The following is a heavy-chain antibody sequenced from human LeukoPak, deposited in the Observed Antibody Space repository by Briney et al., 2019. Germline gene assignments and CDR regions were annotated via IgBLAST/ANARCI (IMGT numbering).Heavy chain of an antibody. CDR3: ARESNGGYGFDY. Sequence: ASVKVSCKSSGYMFTSHGIHWLRQAPGQGLEWMGWISAQNGNTNYMQQFLGRVTMTRDTSASTAYMELRSLKSDDTAVYYCARESNGGYGFDYWGQGTPVTVAS. D-gene: IGHD5-12*01. CDR1: GYMFTSHG. V-gene: IGHV1-18*01. J-gene: IGHJ4*02. CDR2: ISAQNGNT.